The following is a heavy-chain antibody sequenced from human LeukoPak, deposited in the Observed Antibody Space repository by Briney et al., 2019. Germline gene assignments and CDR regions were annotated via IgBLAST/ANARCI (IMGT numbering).Heavy chain of an antibody. CDR1: GFTVSSNY. D-gene: IGHD2-2*01. J-gene: IGHJ4*02. CDR3: ARASGYQRGPLGY. Sequence: GGSLRLSCAASGFTVSSNYMSWVRQAPGKGPEWVSVIYSGGSTYYADSVKGRFTISRDNSKNTLYLQMNSLRAEDTAVYYCARASGYQRGPLGYWGQGTLVTVSS. CDR2: IYSGGST. V-gene: IGHV3-66*01.